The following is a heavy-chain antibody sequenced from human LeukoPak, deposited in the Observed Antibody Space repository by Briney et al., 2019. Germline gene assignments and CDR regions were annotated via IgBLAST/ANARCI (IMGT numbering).Heavy chain of an antibody. Sequence: SVKISCKSRGYTFRKYAISWARQAPGQGLEWMGGITPIIGTTHYAQRFQGSVTMSADNSTTTAYLDLSSLRSNDTAMYYCLRGLTNFDSWGQGTLVTVSS. V-gene: IGHV1-69*06. J-gene: IGHJ4*02. CDR2: ITPIIGTT. CDR3: LRGLTNFDS. CDR1: GYTFRKYA. D-gene: IGHD1-14*01.